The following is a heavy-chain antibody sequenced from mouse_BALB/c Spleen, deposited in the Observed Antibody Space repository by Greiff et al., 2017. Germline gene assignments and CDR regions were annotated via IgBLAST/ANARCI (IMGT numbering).Heavy chain of an antibody. J-gene: IGHJ1*01. CDR2: IYPGNSDT. Sequence: VQLQQSGTVLARPGASVKMSCKASGYSFTSYWMHWVKQRPGQGLEWIGAIYPGNSDTSYNQKFKGKATLTVDESSSTAYMQLSSLTSEDSAVYYCARRGGNDWYFDVWGAGTTVTVSS. CDR3: ARRGGNDWYFDV. V-gene: IGHV1-5*01. D-gene: IGHD2-1*01. CDR1: GYSFTSYW.